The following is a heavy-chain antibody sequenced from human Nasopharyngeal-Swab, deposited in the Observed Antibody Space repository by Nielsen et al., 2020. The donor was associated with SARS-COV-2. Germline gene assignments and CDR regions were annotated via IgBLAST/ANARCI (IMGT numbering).Heavy chain of an antibody. CDR2: ISSSGSTI. CDR3: ARGSSSFDY. J-gene: IGHJ4*02. V-gene: IGHV3-11*04. D-gene: IGHD6-6*01. Sequence: WIRQPPGKGLEWVPYISSSGSTIYYADSVKGRFTISRDNAKNSLYLQMNSLRAEDTAVYYCARGSSSFDYWGQGTLVTVSS.